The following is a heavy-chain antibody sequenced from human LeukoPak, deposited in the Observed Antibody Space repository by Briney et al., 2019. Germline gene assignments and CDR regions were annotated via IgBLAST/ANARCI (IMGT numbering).Heavy chain of an antibody. V-gene: IGHV4-39*07. CDR2: IYYTGSS. CDR3: TRAASSGPLFTYHMDV. D-gene: IGHD3-22*01. CDR1: GGSIRSSDDY. J-gene: IGHJ6*03. Sequence: SETLSLTCSVSGGSIRSSDDYWGFVRQTPGKGLEWMGSIYYTGSSHYNPSLKSRATISVDTSKNQFSLKLTSVTAADTAVYYCTRAASSGPLFTYHMDVWGKGTTVTVSS.